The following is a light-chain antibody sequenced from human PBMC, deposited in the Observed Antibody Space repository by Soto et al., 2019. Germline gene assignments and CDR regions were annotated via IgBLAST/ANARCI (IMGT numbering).Light chain of an antibody. V-gene: IGLV2-14*01. CDR3: SSYTNTGTLVV. J-gene: IGLJ3*02. CDR1: GSDIGTYNF. CDR2: EVA. Sequence: QSVLTQPASVSGSPGQSITISCSGSGSDIGTYNFVSWYQHHPGRAPKPIISEVANRPSGVSDRFSGSKSGSLASLTISGLQADDEAVYYCSSYTNTGTLVVFGVGTKLTVL.